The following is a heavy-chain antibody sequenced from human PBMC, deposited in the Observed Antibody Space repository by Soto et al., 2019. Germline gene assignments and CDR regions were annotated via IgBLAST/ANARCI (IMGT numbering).Heavy chain of an antibody. V-gene: IGHV4-31*03. J-gene: IGHJ4*02. CDR2: IYYSGST. CDR1: GGSISSGGYY. D-gene: IGHD1-26*01. Sequence: QVQLQESGPGLVKPSQTLSLTCTVSGGSISSGGYYWSWIRQHPGKGLEWIGYIYYSGSTYYNPSPKGRVTNSVDTSKNQFPRKLGSVTAAGPAVYFCAGGGGKGGATAADSWGQGTLVTV. CDR3: AGGGGKGGATAADS.